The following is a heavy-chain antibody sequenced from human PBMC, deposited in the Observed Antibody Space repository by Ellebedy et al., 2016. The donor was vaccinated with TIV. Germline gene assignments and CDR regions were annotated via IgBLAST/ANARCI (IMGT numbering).Heavy chain of an antibody. CDR3: AREPISIFGVTDTSYYFHY. Sequence: MPSETLSLTCTVSRGSVDSTSYYWGWLRQSPGKGLEWIGSFSYGRNTYYNPSLKSRVTISVDTSKNQFSLNLNFVTAADTAVYYCAREPISIFGVTDTSYYFHYWGQGTLVTVSS. V-gene: IGHV4-39*07. CDR2: FSYGRNT. J-gene: IGHJ4*02. D-gene: IGHD3-3*01. CDR1: RGSVDSTSYY.